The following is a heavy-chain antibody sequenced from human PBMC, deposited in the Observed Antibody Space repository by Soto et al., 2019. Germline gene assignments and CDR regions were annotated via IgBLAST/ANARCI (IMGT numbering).Heavy chain of an antibody. CDR2: IIPFFGTP. CDR1: GGTFSNDA. D-gene: IGHD2-15*01. V-gene: IGHV1-69*01. J-gene: IGHJ4*02. Sequence: QVHLVPSGAEVKKSGSSVRVSCTASGGTFSNDAISWVRQAPGQGLEWLGRIIPFFGTPDYSQSFQGRLTITADESTGNAYMDLRSLRSDDTAVYYCAREVVAETTWGYFDYWGQGTLVTVSS. CDR3: AREVVAETTWGYFDY.